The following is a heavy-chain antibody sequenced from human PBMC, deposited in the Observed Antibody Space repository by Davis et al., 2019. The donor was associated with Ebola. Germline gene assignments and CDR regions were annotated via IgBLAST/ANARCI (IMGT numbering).Heavy chain of an antibody. CDR2: INPNSGDT. D-gene: IGHD5-12*01. Sequence: ASVKVSCKASGYTFTDYYIHWVRQAPGQGLEWMGWINPNSGDTNYAQKFQGRVTVTRDTSIITAYMELRRLRSDDTAVYYCARDRGYGFDYWGQGTLVTVSS. V-gene: IGHV1-2*02. CDR1: GYTFTDYY. J-gene: IGHJ4*02. CDR3: ARDRGYGFDY.